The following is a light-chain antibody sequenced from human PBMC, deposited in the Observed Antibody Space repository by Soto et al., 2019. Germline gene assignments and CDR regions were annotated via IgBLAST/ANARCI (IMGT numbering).Light chain of an antibody. CDR3: QQYDSSPLT. V-gene: IGKV3-20*01. J-gene: IGKJ4*01. CDR2: GAS. CDR1: QSVSSSL. Sequence: EIVLTQSPGTLSLSPGERATLSCRASQSVSSSLLAWYQQKPGQAPRLLIYGASSRATGIPVRFSGSGSGTDFTLTISRLEPEDFAVYYCQQYDSSPLTFGGGTKVDIK.